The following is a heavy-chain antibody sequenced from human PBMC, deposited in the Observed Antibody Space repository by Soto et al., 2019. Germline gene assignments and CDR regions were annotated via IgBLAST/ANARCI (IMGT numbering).Heavy chain of an antibody. V-gene: IGHV3-33*01. CDR1: GFTFSSYG. CDR2: IWYDGSNK. J-gene: IGHJ4*02. CDR3: ARYDGSGYNAN. D-gene: IGHD3-22*01. Sequence: QVQLVESGGGVVQPGRSLRLSCAASGFTFSSYGMHWVRQAPGKGLEWVAVIWYDGSNKYYADSVKGRFTISRDNPKNTLYLQMTSLRAEDTAVYYWARYDGSGYNANWGQGTLVTVSS.